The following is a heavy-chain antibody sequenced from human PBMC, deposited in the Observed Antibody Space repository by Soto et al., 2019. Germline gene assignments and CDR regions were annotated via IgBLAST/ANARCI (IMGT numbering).Heavy chain of an antibody. D-gene: IGHD6-6*01. CDR2: FDPGDGET. CDR1: GYTLTELS. J-gene: IGHJ4*02. CDR3: AAQGKEFRQLVRDS. V-gene: IGHV1-24*01. Sequence: GASVKVSCKVSGYTLTELSMHWVRQAPGKGLEWMGGFDPGDGETIYAQKFQGRVTMTEDTSTDTAYMELSSLRSEDTAVYYCAAQGKEFRQLVRDSWGQGTLVTVSS.